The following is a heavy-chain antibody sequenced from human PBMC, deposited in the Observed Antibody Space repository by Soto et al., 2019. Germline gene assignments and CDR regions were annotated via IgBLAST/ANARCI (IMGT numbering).Heavy chain of an antibody. Sequence: EVQLVESGGGLVQPGGSLRLSCAASGFTFSNYWMYWVRQAPGKGLVWVSRVNNDGTDTTHADSVKGRFTISRGNAENTWYLQMNSLRAEDTAVYYCARGGLQHALDVWGQGSTVTVSS. J-gene: IGHJ6*02. CDR1: GFTFSNYW. D-gene: IGHD6-13*01. CDR3: ARGGLQHALDV. CDR2: VNNDGTDT. V-gene: IGHV3-74*03.